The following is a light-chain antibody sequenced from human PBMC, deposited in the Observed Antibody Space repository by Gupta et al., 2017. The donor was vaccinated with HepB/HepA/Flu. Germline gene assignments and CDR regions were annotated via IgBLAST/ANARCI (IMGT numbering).Light chain of an antibody. V-gene: IGLV2-14*03. CDR2: DVT. CDR3: TSYTFTRTWV. J-gene: IGLJ2*01. Sequence: QSALTQPASVSGSPGQSITISCTGASSDIVASNHVSWYQQHPGKAPKLLIYDVTNRPSEVSNRFSGSKSGNTASLTISGLQAEDEADDYCTSYTFTRTWVFGGGTKLTVL. CDR1: SSDIVASNH.